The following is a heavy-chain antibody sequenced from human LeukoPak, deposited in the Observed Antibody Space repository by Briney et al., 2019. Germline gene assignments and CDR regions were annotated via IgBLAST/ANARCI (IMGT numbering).Heavy chain of an antibody. D-gene: IGHD1-1*01. CDR1: GGTFSSYA. J-gene: IGHJ6*02. CDR2: IIPIFGTA. V-gene: IGHV1-69*13. CDR3: ARDSGGTPTYYYGMDV. Sequence: GASVKVSCKASGGTFSSYAISWVRQAPGQGLEWMGGIIPIFGTANYAQKFQGRVTITADESTSTAYMELSSLRSEDTAVYYCARDSGGTPTYYYGMDVWGQGTTVTVSS.